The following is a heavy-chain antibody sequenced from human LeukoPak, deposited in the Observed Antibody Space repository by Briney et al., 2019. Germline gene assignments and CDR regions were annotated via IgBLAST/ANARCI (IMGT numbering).Heavy chain of an antibody. Sequence: GGSLRLSCAASAFTFSDYYMSWIRQAPGKGLEWVSYIGSGNIYTNYADSAKGRFTISRDNAKNSLYLQMNSLRAEDTAVYYCARVGDNAFYYFDYWGQGTLLTVSS. CDR3: ARVGDNAFYYFDY. CDR1: AFTFSDYY. V-gene: IGHV3-11*06. CDR2: IGSGNIYT. J-gene: IGHJ4*02. D-gene: IGHD3-10*01.